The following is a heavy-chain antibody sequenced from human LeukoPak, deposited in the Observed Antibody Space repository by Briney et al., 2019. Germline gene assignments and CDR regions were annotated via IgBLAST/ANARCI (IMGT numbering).Heavy chain of an antibody. J-gene: IGHJ6*02. V-gene: IGHV3-23*01. D-gene: IGHD3-3*01. Sequence: GGSLRLSCAASGFTFSTYTMTWVRQAPGKGLEWVSVISGGDGRTYYADSVKGRFTISRDNSKNTLYLQMNSLRAEDTAVYYCAKHWNYYYYGMDVWGQGTTVTVSS. CDR1: GFTFSTYT. CDR3: AKHWNYYYYGMDV. CDR2: ISGGDGRT.